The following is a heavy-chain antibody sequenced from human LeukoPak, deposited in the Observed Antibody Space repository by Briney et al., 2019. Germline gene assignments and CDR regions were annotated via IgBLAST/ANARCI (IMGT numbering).Heavy chain of an antibody. CDR3: ARDLQNYYGIDV. V-gene: IGHV3-48*01. J-gene: IGHJ6*02. Sequence: GGSLRLSCAAPGFTFNNYNMNWVRQAPGKGLEWVSYISSSSSTIYYADSVKGRFTISRDNAKNSLYLQMNSLRAEDTAVYYCARDLQNYYGIDVWGQGTTVTVSS. CDR2: ISSSSSTI. CDR1: GFTFNNYN.